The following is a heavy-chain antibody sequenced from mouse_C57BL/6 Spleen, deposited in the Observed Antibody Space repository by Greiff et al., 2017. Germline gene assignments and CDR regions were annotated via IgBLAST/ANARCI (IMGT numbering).Heavy chain of an antibody. J-gene: IGHJ3*01. CDR3: ARLDDYDRRFAY. CDR1: GYTFTSYW. Sequence: QVQLQQPGAELVKPGASVKVSCKASGYTFTSYWMHWVKQRPGQGLEWIGRIHPSDSDTNYNQKFKGKATLTVDKSSSTAYMQLSSLTSEDSAVYYCARLDDYDRRFAYWGQGTLVTVSA. D-gene: IGHD2-4*01. CDR2: IHPSDSDT. V-gene: IGHV1-74*01.